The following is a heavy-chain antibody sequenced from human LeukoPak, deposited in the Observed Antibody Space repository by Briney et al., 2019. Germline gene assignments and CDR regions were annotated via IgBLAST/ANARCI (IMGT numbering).Heavy chain of an antibody. J-gene: IGHJ5*02. CDR1: GYTFTGYY. CDR2: INPNSGGT. D-gene: IGHD3-10*01. V-gene: IGHV1-2*02. CDR3: ARLWWFGELSAGWFDP. Sequence: ASVKVSCKASGYTFTGYYMQWVRQAPGQGLEWMGWINPNSGGTNYAQKFQGRVTMTRDTSISTAYMELSRLRSDDTAVYYCARLWWFGELSAGWFDPWGQGTLVTVSS.